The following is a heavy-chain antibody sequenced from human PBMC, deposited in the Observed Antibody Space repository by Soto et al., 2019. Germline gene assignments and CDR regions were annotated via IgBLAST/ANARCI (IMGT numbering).Heavy chain of an antibody. CDR1: GGSISSGGYY. Sequence: SETLSLTCTVSGGSISSGGYYWSWIHQHPGKGLEWIGYIYYSGSTYYNPSLKSRVTISVDTSKNQFSLKLSSVTAADTAVYYCASGSNVDTATEAYWGQGTLVTVSS. D-gene: IGHD5-18*01. J-gene: IGHJ4*02. CDR3: ASGSNVDTATEAY. V-gene: IGHV4-31*03. CDR2: IYYSGST.